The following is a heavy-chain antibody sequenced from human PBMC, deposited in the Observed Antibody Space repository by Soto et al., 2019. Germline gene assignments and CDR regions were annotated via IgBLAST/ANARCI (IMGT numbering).Heavy chain of an antibody. CDR1: GFTFSDYA. J-gene: IGHJ4*02. CDR2: VSHDGRNT. Sequence: GGSLRLCCAASGFTFSDYAMHWVRQAPGKGLEWVAAVSHDGRNTHYADSVKGRFTISRDSSKNTVSLEMTSLRAEDTAVYYCAKGGRQWLVTSDFNYWGQGALVTVS. D-gene: IGHD6-19*01. V-gene: IGHV3-30*18. CDR3: AKGGRQWLVTSDFNY.